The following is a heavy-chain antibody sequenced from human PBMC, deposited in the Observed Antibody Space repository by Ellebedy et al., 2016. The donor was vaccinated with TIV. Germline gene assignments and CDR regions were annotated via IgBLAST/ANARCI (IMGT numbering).Heavy chain of an antibody. CDR3: ARVVMPENY. J-gene: IGHJ4*02. CDR2: IIPIFGTA. Sequence: SVKVSXXASGGTFSSYAISWVRQAPGQGLEWMGGIIPIFGTANYAQKFQGRVTITADESTSTAYMELRSLRSDDTAVYYCARVVMPENYWGQGTLVTVSS. D-gene: IGHD3-16*01. CDR1: GGTFSSYA. V-gene: IGHV1-69*13.